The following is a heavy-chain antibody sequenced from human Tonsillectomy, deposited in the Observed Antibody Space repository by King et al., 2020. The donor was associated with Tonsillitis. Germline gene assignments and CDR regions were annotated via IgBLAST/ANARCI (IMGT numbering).Heavy chain of an antibody. V-gene: IGHV3-48*01. CDR1: GFTFSSYS. CDR2: ISSSITTI. J-gene: IGHJ4*02. Sequence: VQLVESGGGLVQPGGSLRLSCGASGFTFSSYSMNWVRQAPGKGLEGVSYISSSITTIYYADSVKGRFTISRDNAKNSLYLQMNNLRAEDTAVYYCARDLQVSYWGQGTLVTVSS. D-gene: IGHD3-22*01. CDR3: ARDLQVSY.